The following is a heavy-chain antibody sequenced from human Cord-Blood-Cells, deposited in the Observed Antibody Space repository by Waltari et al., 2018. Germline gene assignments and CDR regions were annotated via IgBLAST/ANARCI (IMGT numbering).Heavy chain of an antibody. D-gene: IGHD6-19*01. J-gene: IGHJ4*02. CDR2: IYYSGST. Sequence: QLQLQESGPGLVKPSETLSLTCTVSGGSISSSSYYWGWIRQPPGKGLEWIGRIYYSGSTYYNPSLKSRVTISVDTSKNQFSLKLSSVTAADTAVYYCARGAVAGTVFDYWGQGTLVTVSS. CDR1: GGSISSSSYY. CDR3: ARGAVAGTVFDY. V-gene: IGHV4-39*01.